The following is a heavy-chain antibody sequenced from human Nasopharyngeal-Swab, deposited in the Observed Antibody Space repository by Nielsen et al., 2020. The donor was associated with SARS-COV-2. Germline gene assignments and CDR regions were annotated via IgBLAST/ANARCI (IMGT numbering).Heavy chain of an antibody. V-gene: IGHV1-46*01. CDR2: ITPSGGAT. J-gene: IGHJ5*02. CDR3: ASEPGGMAAPGKHFDP. D-gene: IGHD6-13*01. Sequence: ASVKVSCKAPGFTFSHYFMHWVRQAPGQGLEWMGVITPSGGATNYARKFRGRVTMTRDPFTSTVYLDLSSLKSEDTAVYFCASEPGGMAAPGKHFDPWGQGTLVTVSS. CDR1: GFTFSHYF.